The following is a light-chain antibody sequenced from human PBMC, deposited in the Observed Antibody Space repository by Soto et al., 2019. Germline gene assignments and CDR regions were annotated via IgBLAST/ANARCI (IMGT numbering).Light chain of an antibody. CDR2: GAS. CDR1: QSVSSSF. CDR3: QQYVTSPCA. J-gene: IGKJ1*01. V-gene: IGKV3-20*01. Sequence: EIVLTQSPGTLSLSPGERATHSCRASQSVSSSFLAWYQQKPGQAPRLLIYGASNRATGIPDRFSGSGSGTDFTLTISRLEPEDFAVYYCQQYVTSPCAFGQGTKVAIE.